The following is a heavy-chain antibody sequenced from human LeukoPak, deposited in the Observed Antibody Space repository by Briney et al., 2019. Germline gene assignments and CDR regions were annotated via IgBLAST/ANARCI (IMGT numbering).Heavy chain of an antibody. CDR3: ARDGEAVAGTRLPNYWYLDL. J-gene: IGHJ2*01. V-gene: IGHV1-2*02. CDR2: INPNSGGT. Sequence: ASVKVSCKASGYTFTGYYMHWVRQAPGQGLEWMGWINPNSGGTNYAQNFQGRVTMTRDTSISTAYMELSRLKSDDTAVYYCARDGEAVAGTRLPNYWYLDLWGRGTLVTVSS. D-gene: IGHD6-19*01. CDR1: GYTFTGYY.